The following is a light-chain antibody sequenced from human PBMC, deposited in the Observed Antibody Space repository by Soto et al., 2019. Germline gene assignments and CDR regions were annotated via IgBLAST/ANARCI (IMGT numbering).Light chain of an antibody. Sequence: DIQMTQSPSTLSASVGDGVTMTCRASQSVSRWLAWYKQKPGEAPKLLIYKASNLESGVSSRFSGSGSGTEFTLTISSLQPDDFATYYCQHDNSYSEAFGQGTKVDIK. CDR3: QHDNSYSEA. CDR2: KAS. V-gene: IGKV1-5*03. J-gene: IGKJ1*01. CDR1: QSVSRW.